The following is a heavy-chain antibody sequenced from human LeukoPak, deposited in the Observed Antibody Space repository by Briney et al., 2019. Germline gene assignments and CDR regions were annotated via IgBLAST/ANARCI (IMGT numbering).Heavy chain of an antibody. CDR3: VRDLQARGDY. CDR1: GFTFSSYA. J-gene: IGHJ4*02. Sequence: PGGSLRLSWAASGFTFSSYAMHWVRQAPGKGLEWVAVISYDGSNKYYADSVKGRFTISRDNSKNTLYLQMNSLRAEDTAVYYCVRDLQARGDYWGQGTLVTVSS. V-gene: IGHV3-30*01. CDR2: ISYDGSNK.